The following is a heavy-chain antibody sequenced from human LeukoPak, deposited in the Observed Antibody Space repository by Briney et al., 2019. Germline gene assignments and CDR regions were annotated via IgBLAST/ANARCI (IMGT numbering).Heavy chain of an antibody. J-gene: IGHJ5*02. Sequence: GGSLRLSCAASGFISSDYWMHWVRHAPGKGLVWVSRMNSDGTTTNYADSVKGRFTISRDNAKNTLYLRMNSLRAEDTAVYYCARGRGPYGWFDPWGQGTLVTVSS. V-gene: IGHV3-74*01. CDR3: ARGRGPYGWFDP. CDR2: MNSDGTTT. D-gene: IGHD3-10*01. CDR1: GFISSDYW.